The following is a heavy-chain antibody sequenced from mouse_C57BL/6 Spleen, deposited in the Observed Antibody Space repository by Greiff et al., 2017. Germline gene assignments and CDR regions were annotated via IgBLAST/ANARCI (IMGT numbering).Heavy chain of an antibody. J-gene: IGHJ4*01. CDR1: GYTFTSYG. CDR2: IYPRSGNT. Sequence: QVQLQQSGAELARPGASVKLSCKASGYTFTSYGISWVKQRTGQGLEWIGEIYPRSGNTYYNEKFKGKATLTADKSSSTAYMELRSLTSEDSAVYFCARRGCGSSPDYAMDYWGQGTSVTVSS. V-gene: IGHV1-81*01. CDR3: ARRGCGSSPDYAMDY. D-gene: IGHD1-1*01.